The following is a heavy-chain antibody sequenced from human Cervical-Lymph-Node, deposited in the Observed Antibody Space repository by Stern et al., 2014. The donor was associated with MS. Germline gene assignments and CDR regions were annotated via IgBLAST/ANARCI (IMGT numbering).Heavy chain of an antibody. J-gene: IGHJ3*02. V-gene: IGHV3-74*02. CDR2: IHPGGSSL. CDR3: ARALSYRDAFDI. Sequence: EVQLVQSGGGLVKPGGSLKLSCAASGFTFSGYWIPWVRQAPGKGLGWVSRIHPGGSSLRFGASLQGRFTISGDNSKNTLFLQMNSLRAEDTAVYYCARALSYRDAFDIWGQGTMVTVSS. D-gene: IGHD3-16*01. CDR1: GFTFSGYW.